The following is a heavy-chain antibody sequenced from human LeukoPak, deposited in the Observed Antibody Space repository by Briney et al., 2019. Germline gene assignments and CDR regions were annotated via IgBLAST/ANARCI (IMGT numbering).Heavy chain of an antibody. Sequence: GGSLRLSCAVSGFTFSDYWMSWVRQAPGKGLEWVAYIKGDGSEKYYVDSVKGRFTISRDDAKNSVYLQMNSLRDEDTAVYYCATDGTPLRVGEVFFDNWGQGTLVTVSS. CDR2: IKGDGSEK. CDR3: ATDGTPLRVGEVFFDN. J-gene: IGHJ4*02. V-gene: IGHV3-7*01. CDR1: GFTFSDYW. D-gene: IGHD3-10*01.